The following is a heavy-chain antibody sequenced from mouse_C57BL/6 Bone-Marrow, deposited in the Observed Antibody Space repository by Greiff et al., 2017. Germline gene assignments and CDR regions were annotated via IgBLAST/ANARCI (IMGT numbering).Heavy chain of an antibody. CDR2: IDPSASYT. Sequence: VQLQQPGAELVMPGASVKLSCKASGYTFTSYWMHWVKQSPGQGLEWIGQIDPSASYTHYNQKFKGKSTLTVDTSSSPAYMQRSSLTCEDSAVYYCAREGYHAMDYWGQGTSVTVSS. V-gene: IGHV1-69*01. CDR1: GYTFTSYW. J-gene: IGHJ4*01. CDR3: AREGYHAMDY.